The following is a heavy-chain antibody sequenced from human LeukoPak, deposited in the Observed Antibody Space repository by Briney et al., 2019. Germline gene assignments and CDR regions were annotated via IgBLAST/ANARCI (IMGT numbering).Heavy chain of an antibody. Sequence: LRLSCAASGFTFSDYYMSWIRQAPGKGLEWIGYIYHSGSTYYNPSLKSRVTISVDRSKNQFSLKLSSVTAADTAVYYCASQTQRDYYAVDYWGQGTLVTVSS. V-gene: IGHV4-30-2*01. J-gene: IGHJ4*02. CDR2: IYHSGST. CDR3: ASQTQRDYYAVDY. CDR1: GFTFSDYY. D-gene: IGHD3-10*01.